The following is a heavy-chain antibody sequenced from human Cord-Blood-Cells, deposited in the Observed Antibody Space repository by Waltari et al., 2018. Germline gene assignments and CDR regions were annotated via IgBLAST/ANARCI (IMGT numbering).Heavy chain of an antibody. V-gene: IGHV4-39*01. Sequence: QLQLQESGPGLVKPSETLSLTCTVSGGSIRSSSYYWGWTRQPPGKGLEWIGSIYYSGSTYYNPSLKSRVTISVDTSKNQFSLKLSSVTAADTAVYYCARQGLNWHLDYWGQGTLVTVSS. CDR1: GGSIRSSSYY. J-gene: IGHJ4*02. CDR2: IYYSGST. CDR3: ARQGLNWHLDY. D-gene: IGHD1-1*01.